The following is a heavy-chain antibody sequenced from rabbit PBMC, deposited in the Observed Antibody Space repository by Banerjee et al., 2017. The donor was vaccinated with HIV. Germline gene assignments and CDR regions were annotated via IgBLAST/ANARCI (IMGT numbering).Heavy chain of an antibody. CDR1: GIDFSHYG. D-gene: IGHD4-1*01. J-gene: IGHJ4*01. CDR3: ARAYSSGWEGYFKL. V-gene: IGHV1S45*01. CDR2: IYPDYGST. Sequence: QEQVVEFGGGLVTLGGSLKLSCKASGIDFSHYGISWVRQVLGKGLEWIAYIYPDYGSTDYASWVNGRFTISKTSSTTVTLQMTSLTAVDTATYFCARAYSSGWEGYFKLWGQGTLVTVS.